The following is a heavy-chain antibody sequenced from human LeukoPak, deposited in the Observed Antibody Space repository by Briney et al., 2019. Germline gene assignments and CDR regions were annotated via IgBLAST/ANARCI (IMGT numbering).Heavy chain of an antibody. D-gene: IGHD6-19*01. Sequence: ASVKVSCKASGGTFGSYAIGWVRQAPGQGLEWMGGIVPFYGTANYAQKFQDRVTITADESTRTAYVELSSLRSEDTAVYFCARVSKDGNRGWAAEYFQDWGQGTVVTVSS. CDR3: ARVSKDGNRGWAAEYFQD. J-gene: IGHJ1*01. CDR1: GGTFGSYA. V-gene: IGHV1-69*13. CDR2: IVPFYGTA.